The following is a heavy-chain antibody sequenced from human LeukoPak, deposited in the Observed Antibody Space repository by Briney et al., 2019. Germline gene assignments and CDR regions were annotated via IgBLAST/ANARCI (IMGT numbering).Heavy chain of an antibody. CDR1: GYSFTSYW. CDR2: IYPADSDT. V-gene: IGHV5-51*01. Sequence: GESLKISCKGSGYSFTSYWIGWVRQMPGKGLEWMGIIYPADSDTRYSPSFQGQVTISADKSISTAYLQWSSLKASDTAMYYCARLDEGGSGWFRAHFDYWGQGTVVTVSS. J-gene: IGHJ4*02. CDR3: ARLDEGGSGWFRAHFDY. D-gene: IGHD6-19*01.